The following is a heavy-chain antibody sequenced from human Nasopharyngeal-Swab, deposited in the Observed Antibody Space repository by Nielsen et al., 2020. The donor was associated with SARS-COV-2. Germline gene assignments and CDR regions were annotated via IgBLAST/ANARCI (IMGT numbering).Heavy chain of an antibody. CDR3: ARDDGQLGDS. CDR1: GFTLSHYG. V-gene: IGHV3-30*03. Sequence: GGSLRLSCTASGFTLSHYGMHWVLQAPGKGLEWAAAISYDGNTKYYADSAKGRFTISRDSAKNALYLEMNSLRPEDTAVYFCARDDGQLGDSWGQGTLVTVSS. J-gene: IGHJ4*02. D-gene: IGHD6-6*01. CDR2: ISYDGNTK.